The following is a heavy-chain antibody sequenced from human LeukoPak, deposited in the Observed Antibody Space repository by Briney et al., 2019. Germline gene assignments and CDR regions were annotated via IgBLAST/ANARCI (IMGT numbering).Heavy chain of an antibody. CDR1: GYSIRSGDY. D-gene: IGHD4-17*01. J-gene: IGHJ4*02. V-gene: IGHV4-38-2*01. CDR3: ARNRSVTTTPGFDH. CDR2: IYHSGST. Sequence: SETLSLACAVSGYSIRSGDYWGWIRQSPGKGLEWIGSIYHSGSTHYNPSLKSRVTISVDTSKNQFSLMLSSVTAADTAVYYCARNRSVTTTPGFDHWGQGTLVTVSS.